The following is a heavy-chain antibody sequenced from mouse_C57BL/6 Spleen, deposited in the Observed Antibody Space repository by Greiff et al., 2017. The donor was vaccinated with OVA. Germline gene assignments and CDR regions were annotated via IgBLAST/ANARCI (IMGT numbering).Heavy chain of an antibody. Sequence: VQLQQSGAELVRPGASVKLSCKASGYTFTDYYINWVKQRPGQGLEWIARIYPGSGNTYYNEKFKGKATLTAEKSSSTAYMQLSSLTSEDSAVYFCAREPITTVVATRAMDYWGQGTSVTVSS. CDR1: GYTFTDYY. CDR2: IYPGSGNT. CDR3: AREPITTVVATRAMDY. J-gene: IGHJ4*01. V-gene: IGHV1-76*01. D-gene: IGHD1-1*01.